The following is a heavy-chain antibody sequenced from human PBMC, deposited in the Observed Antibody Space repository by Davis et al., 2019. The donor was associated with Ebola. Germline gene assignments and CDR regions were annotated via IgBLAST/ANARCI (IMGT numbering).Heavy chain of an antibody. CDR2: IIPILGIA. J-gene: IGHJ5*02. Sequence: SVKVSCKASGYTFTSYGISWVRQAPGQGLEWMGRIIPILGIANYAQKFQGRVTITADKSTSTAYMELSSLRSEDTAVYYCARAGDDYVWGSYLWWFDPWGQGTLVTVSS. D-gene: IGHD3-16*02. V-gene: IGHV1-69*04. CDR3: ARAGDDYVWGSYLWWFDP. CDR1: GYTFTSYG.